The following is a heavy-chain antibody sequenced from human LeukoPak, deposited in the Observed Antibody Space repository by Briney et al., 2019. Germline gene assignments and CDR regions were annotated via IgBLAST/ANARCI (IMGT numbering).Heavy chain of an antibody. D-gene: IGHD6-6*01. CDR3: AREDYSSSHPLDY. CDR1: GYTFTSYR. CDR2: ISAYNGNT. V-gene: IGHV1-18*01. Sequence: ASVKVSCKASGYTFTSYRISWVRQAPGQGLEWMGWISAYNGNTNYAQKFQDRVTMTTDTSTNTAYMELRSLRSDDTAVYYCAREDYSSSHPLDYWGQGTLVTVSS. J-gene: IGHJ4*02.